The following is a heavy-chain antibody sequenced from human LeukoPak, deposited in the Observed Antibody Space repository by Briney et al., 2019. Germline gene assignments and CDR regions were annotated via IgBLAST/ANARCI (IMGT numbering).Heavy chain of an antibody. Sequence: GGSLRLSCAASGFTFSSYAMSWVRQAPGKGLDWASAISGSGGSTYYADSVKGRFTISRDNSKNTLYLQMNSLRAEDTAVYYCANREWLFPNDAFDIWGQGTMVTVSS. CDR3: ANREWLFPNDAFDI. CDR1: GFTFSSYA. J-gene: IGHJ3*02. V-gene: IGHV3-23*01. CDR2: ISGSGGST. D-gene: IGHD3-3*01.